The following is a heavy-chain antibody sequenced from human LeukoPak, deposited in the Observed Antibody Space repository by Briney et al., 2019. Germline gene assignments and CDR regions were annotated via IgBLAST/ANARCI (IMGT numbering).Heavy chain of an antibody. CDR3: ARQYAGYSSGWYDY. CDR1: GGSISSYY. Sequence: PSETLSLTCTVSGGSISSYYWSWIRQPAGKGLEWIGRIYTSGSTNYNPSLKSRVTMSVDTSKNRFSLKLSSVTAADTAVYYCARQYAGYSSGWYDYWGQGTLVTVSS. CDR2: IYTSGST. V-gene: IGHV4-4*07. J-gene: IGHJ4*02. D-gene: IGHD6-19*01.